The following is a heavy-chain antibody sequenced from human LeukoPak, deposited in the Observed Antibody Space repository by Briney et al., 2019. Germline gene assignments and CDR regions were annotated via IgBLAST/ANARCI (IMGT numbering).Heavy chain of an antibody. CDR3: ARASTNSWFDS. V-gene: IGHV1-2*02. D-gene: IGHD4-11*01. Sequence: ASVKVSCKGSRYTFTDYYIHWVRQAPGQGLEWMGWINPNTGGTNSEQKFQGRVTMTRDTSISTVYMELNRLTSDDTAVYFCARASTNSWFDSGGQGTLATVSS. J-gene: IGHJ5*01. CDR2: INPNTGGT. CDR1: RYTFTDYY.